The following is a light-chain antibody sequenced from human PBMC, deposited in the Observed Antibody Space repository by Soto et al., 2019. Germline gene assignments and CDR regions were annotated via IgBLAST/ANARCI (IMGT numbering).Light chain of an antibody. J-gene: IGKJ5*01. CDR2: DVS. CDR3: QQYNNWPFS. CDR1: QGVTTN. Sequence: EITPTPSPRTLSVSHRDRATLSSRAAQGVTTNFAWYQQKSGQSPRLLIYDVSNRATGVPARFSGSGSETDFTLTISGLRSEDSAVYFCQQYNNWPFSFGQGTRLEN. V-gene: IGKV3-15*01.